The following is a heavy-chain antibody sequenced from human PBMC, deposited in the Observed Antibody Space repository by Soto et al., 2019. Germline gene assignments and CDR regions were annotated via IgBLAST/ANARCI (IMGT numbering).Heavy chain of an antibody. D-gene: IGHD6-13*01. CDR2: IYHSGST. CDR3: ARAPSSSWYEDYYYGMDV. Sequence: SETLSLTCAVSGGSISSSNWWSWVRQPPGKGLEWIGEIYHSGSTNYNPSLKSRVTISVDKSKNQFSLKLSSVTAADTAVYYCARAPSSSWYEDYYYGMDVWGQGTTVTVSS. J-gene: IGHJ6*02. CDR1: GGSISSSNW. V-gene: IGHV4-4*02.